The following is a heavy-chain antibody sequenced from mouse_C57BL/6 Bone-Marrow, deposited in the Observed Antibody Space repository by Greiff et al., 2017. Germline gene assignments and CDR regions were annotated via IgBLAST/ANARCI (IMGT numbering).Heavy chain of an antibody. CDR3: AFITTVELRGDY. Sequence: EVQGVESVAELVRPGASVKLSCTASGFNIKNTYMHWVKQRPEQGLEWIGRIDPANGNTKYAPKFQGKATITADTSSNTAYLQLSSLTSEDTAIYYCAFITTVELRGDYWGQGTTLTVSS. J-gene: IGHJ2*01. CDR2: IDPANGNT. CDR1: GFNIKNTY. V-gene: IGHV14-3*01. D-gene: IGHD1-1*01.